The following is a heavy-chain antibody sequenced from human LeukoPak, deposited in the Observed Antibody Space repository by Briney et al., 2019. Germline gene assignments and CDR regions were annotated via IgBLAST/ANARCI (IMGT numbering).Heavy chain of an antibody. V-gene: IGHV4-59*01. J-gene: IGHJ4*02. CDR1: GGSISSYY. CDR3: ARVMIDYFDY. D-gene: IGHD3-22*01. CDR2: IYYSGST. Sequence: SETLSLTCTVSGGSISSYYWSWIRQPPGKGLEWIGYIYYSGSTNYNPSLKSRVAISVDTSKNQFSLKLSSVTAADTAVYYCARVMIDYFDYWGQGTLVTVSS.